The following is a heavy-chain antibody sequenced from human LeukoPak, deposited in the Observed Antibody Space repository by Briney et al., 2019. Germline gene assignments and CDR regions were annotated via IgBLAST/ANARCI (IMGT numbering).Heavy chain of an antibody. Sequence: PGGSLRLSCAASGFTVSSNYMSWVRQAPGKGLEWVANIKQDGSEKYYVDSVKGRFTISRDNAKNSLYLQMNSLRAEDTAVYYCARDEGGRGAVVGFDYWGQGTLVTVSS. V-gene: IGHV3-7*04. J-gene: IGHJ4*02. CDR1: GFTVSSNY. CDR2: IKQDGSEK. CDR3: ARDEGGRGAVVGFDY. D-gene: IGHD2-2*01.